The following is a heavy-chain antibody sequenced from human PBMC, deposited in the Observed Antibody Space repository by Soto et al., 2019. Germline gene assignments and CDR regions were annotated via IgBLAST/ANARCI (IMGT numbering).Heavy chain of an antibody. J-gene: IGHJ4*02. Sequence: QVQLMQSGAEVRKPGASVKVSCKASGYTFTDYDINWVRQATGQGLEWLGWMTPKSGYTGYAQKFQGRVTLTRDTARGTAYMELSSRTSEDTAVYYCTQHLYNTGDFDHWGQGTLVTVS. V-gene: IGHV1-8*02. CDR2: MTPKSGYT. CDR1: GYTFTDYD. CDR3: TQHLYNTGDFDH. D-gene: IGHD1-20*01.